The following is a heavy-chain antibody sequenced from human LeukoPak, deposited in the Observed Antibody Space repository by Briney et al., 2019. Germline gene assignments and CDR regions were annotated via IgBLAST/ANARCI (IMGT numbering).Heavy chain of an antibody. CDR3: ARGGYSSGWLVWDWFDP. CDR2: IYTSGST. J-gene: IGHJ5*02. D-gene: IGHD6-19*01. CDR1: GGSISSYY. V-gene: IGHV4-4*07. Sequence: SETLSLTCTVSGGSISSYYWSWIRQPAGKGLEWIGRIYTSGSTNYNPSLKSRVTMSVDTSKNQFSLKLSSVTAADTAVYYCARGGYSSGWLVWDWFDPWGQGTLVTVSS.